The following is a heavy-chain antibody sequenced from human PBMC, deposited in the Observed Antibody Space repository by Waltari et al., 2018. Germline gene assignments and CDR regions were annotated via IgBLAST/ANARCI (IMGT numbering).Heavy chain of an antibody. V-gene: IGHV3-48*03. D-gene: IGHD4-17*01. CDR2: ISSSGSTI. CDR3: AGNYGEDAFDI. Sequence: EVQLVESGGGLVQPGGSLRLSCAASGFTFSSYEMNWVRQAPGKGLEWVSYISSSGSTIYYADSVKGRFTISRDNAKNSLYLQMNSLRAEDTAVYYCAGNYGEDAFDIWGQGTMVTVSS. CDR1: GFTFSSYE. J-gene: IGHJ3*02.